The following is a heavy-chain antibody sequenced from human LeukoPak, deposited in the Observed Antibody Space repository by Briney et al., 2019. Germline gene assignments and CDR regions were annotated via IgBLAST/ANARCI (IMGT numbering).Heavy chain of an antibody. D-gene: IGHD6-13*01. Sequence: ASVKVSCKASGGTFSSYAISWVRQAPGQGLEWMGRIIPGLDIAEYAQKFQGRAAIIADKSTSTAYMELSSLRSEDTAMYFCAKSDRLGIAGGWGQGTLVTVSS. CDR1: GGTFSSYA. CDR2: IIPGLDIA. J-gene: IGHJ4*02. V-gene: IGHV1-69*04. CDR3: AKSDRLGIAGG.